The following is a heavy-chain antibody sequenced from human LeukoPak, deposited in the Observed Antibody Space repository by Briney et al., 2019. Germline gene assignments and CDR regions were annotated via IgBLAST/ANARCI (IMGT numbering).Heavy chain of an antibody. CDR1: GYNFTNYA. Sequence: ASVTVSCKASGYNFTNYAIHWVRQAPGQRLEWMGWINTGSGYTKYSQEFQGRVTITRDTSANTAYMELSSLRSEDMAVFYCARAQFSSASFDCWGQGTLVTVSS. CDR3: ARAQFSSASFDC. CDR2: INTGSGYT. V-gene: IGHV1-3*03. D-gene: IGHD6-19*01. J-gene: IGHJ4*02.